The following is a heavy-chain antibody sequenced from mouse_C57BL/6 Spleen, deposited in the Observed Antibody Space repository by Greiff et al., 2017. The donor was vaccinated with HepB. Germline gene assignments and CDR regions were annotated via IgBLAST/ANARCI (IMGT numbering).Heavy chain of an antibody. CDR2: INPYNGGT. CDR3: ARSEITTVVAPGYFDV. Sequence: EVKLQESGPVLVKPGASVKMSCKASGYTFTDYYMNWVKQSHGKSLEWIGVINPYNGGTSYNQKFKGKATLTVDKSSSTAYMELNSLTSEDSAVYYCARSEITTVVAPGYFDVWGTGTTVTVSS. V-gene: IGHV1-19*01. CDR1: GYTFTDYY. D-gene: IGHD1-1*01. J-gene: IGHJ1*03.